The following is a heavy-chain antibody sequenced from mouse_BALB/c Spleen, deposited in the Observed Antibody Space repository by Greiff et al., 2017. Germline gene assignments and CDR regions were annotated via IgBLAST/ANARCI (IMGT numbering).Heavy chain of an antibody. CDR1: GYTFTDYA. CDR2: ISTYYGDA. J-gene: IGHJ3*01. Sequence: QVQLKQSGAELVRPGVSVKISCKGSGYTFTDYAMHWVKQSHAKSLEWIGVISTYYGDASYNQKFKGKATMTVDKSSSTAYMELARLTSEDSAIYYCAREEGTGAFAYWGQGTLVTVSA. V-gene: IGHV1S137*01. D-gene: IGHD3-3*01. CDR3: AREEGTGAFAY.